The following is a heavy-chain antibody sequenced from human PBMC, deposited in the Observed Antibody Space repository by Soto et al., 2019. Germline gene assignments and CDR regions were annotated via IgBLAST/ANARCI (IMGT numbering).Heavy chain of an antibody. V-gene: IGHV4-30-2*01. CDR2: IYHSGST. Sequence: QLQLQESGSGLVKPSQTLSLTCAVSGGSISSGGYSWSWIRQPPGKGLEWIGYIYHSGSTYYNPSLKSRVTRSVDRSKNQFSLKLSSVTAADTAVYYCARLQSYAGYSGYGYNWFYPWGQGTLVTVSS. D-gene: IGHD5-12*01. J-gene: IGHJ5*02. CDR1: GGSISSGGYS. CDR3: ARLQSYAGYSGYGYNWFYP.